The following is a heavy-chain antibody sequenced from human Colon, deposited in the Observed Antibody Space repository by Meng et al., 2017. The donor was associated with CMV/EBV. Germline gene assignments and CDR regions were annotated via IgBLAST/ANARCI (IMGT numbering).Heavy chain of an antibody. J-gene: IGHJ4*02. CDR2: IDWNGGSI. CDR3: ARFSTIFGVPVFEF. V-gene: IGHV3-20*03. Sequence: AFSFIFDDYGMRWVRQAPGKGLEWIAAIDWNGGSIHYADSVKGRFTISRDNANNLLYLQMNSLRVEDTALYYCARFSTIFGVPVFEFWGQGTLVTVSS. CDR1: SFIFDDYG. D-gene: IGHD3-3*01.